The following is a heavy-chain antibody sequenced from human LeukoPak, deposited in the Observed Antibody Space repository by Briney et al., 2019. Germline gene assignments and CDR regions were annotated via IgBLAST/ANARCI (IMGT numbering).Heavy chain of an antibody. V-gene: IGHV4-59*11. CDR2: IYYSGST. Sequence: PSETLSLTCTVSGGSISSHYWSWIRQPPGKGLEWIGYIYYSGSTNYNPSLKSRVTISVDTSKNQFSLKLSSVTAADTAVYYCARDGGSYFYYWGQGTLVTVSS. CDR3: ARDGGSYFYY. CDR1: GGSISSHY. J-gene: IGHJ4*02. D-gene: IGHD1-26*01.